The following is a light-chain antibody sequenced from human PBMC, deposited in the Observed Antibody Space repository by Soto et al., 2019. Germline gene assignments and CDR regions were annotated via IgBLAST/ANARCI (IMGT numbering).Light chain of an antibody. J-gene: IGKJ5*01. CDR2: GAS. CDR1: QSGSRN. V-gene: IGKV3-15*01. Sequence: EIVMTQSPATLSVSPGERAILSCRASQSGSRNLAWYQHKPGQAPRLLIYGASTRATGVPARFSGRGSGTEFTLTISSLLSEDFAVYYCKQYNNWPITFGQGTRLEI. CDR3: KQYNNWPIT.